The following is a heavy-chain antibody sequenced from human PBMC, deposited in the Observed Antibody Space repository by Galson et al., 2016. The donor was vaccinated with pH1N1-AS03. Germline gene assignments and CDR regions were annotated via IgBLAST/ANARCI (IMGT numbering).Heavy chain of an antibody. V-gene: IGHV3-30-3*01. CDR3: AREEGGFGSNWLQTDAFDI. J-gene: IGHJ3*02. Sequence: SLRLSCAASGFIFTHYSMHWVRQAPGKGLEWVAVMSYEGTTTYYADSVKGRFTISRDNSKNPLYLQMNSLRTEDTALYYCAREEGGFGSNWLQTDAFDIWGQGTMVTVSS. CDR2: MSYEGTTT. D-gene: IGHD6-13*01. CDR1: GFIFTHYS.